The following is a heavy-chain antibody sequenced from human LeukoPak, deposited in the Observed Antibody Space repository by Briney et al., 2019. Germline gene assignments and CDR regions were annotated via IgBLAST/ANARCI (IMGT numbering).Heavy chain of an antibody. Sequence: SETLSLTCTVSGGSISSSSYYWGWIRQPPGKGLEWIGSIYYSGSTYYNPSLKSRVTISVDTSKNQFSLKLSSVTAADTAVYYCASAPSLLWFGELSFAFDYWGQGTLVTVSS. V-gene: IGHV4-39*07. CDR1: GGSISSSSYY. CDR3: ASAPSLLWFGELSFAFDY. D-gene: IGHD3-10*01. CDR2: IYYSGST. J-gene: IGHJ4*02.